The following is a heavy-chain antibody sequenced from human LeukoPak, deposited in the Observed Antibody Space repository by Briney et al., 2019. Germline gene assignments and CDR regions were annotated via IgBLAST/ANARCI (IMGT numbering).Heavy chain of an antibody. CDR2: INHSGST. Sequence: SETLSLTCAVYGGSFSGYYWSWIRQPLGKGLEWIGEINHSGSTNYNPSLKSRVTISVDTSKNQFSLKLSSVTAADTAVYYCVLRSSSWTGIDYWGQGTLVTVSS. J-gene: IGHJ4*02. V-gene: IGHV4-34*01. CDR3: VLRSSSWTGIDY. CDR1: GGSFSGYY. D-gene: IGHD6-13*01.